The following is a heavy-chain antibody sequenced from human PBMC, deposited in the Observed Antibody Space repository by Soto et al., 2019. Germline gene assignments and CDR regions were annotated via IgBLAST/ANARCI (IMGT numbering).Heavy chain of an antibody. D-gene: IGHD3-22*01. V-gene: IGHV4-30-4*01. CDR1: GGSFSGYY. CDR2: IYYSGST. CDR3: ASGGYYYDSSGYYYELNY. J-gene: IGHJ4*02. Sequence: SETLSLTCAVFGGSFSGYYWSWIRQPPGKGLEWIGYIYYSGSTYYNPSLKSRATISVDTSKNQFSLKLSSVTAADTAVYYCASGGYYYDSSGYYYELNYWGQGTLVTVSS.